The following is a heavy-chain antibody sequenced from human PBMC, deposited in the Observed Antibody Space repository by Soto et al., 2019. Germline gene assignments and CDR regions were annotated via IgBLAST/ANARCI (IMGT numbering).Heavy chain of an antibody. Sequence: GGSLRLSCAASGFTFSNAWINWVRQAPGKGLEWVGRVKSKTDGGTTDYAEPVKGRFAISRDDSNNMVYLQMNSLKIEDTAVYYCAREHDYGDQNWFDPWGQGTLVTVSS. V-gene: IGHV3-15*07. CDR3: AREHDYGDQNWFDP. CDR1: GFTFSNAW. D-gene: IGHD4-17*01. CDR2: VKSKTDGGTT. J-gene: IGHJ5*02.